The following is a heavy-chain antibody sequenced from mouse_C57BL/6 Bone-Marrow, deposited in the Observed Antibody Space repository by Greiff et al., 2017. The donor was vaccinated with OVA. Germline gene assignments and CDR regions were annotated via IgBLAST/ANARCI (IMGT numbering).Heavy chain of an antibody. Sequence: QVQLQQPGAELVKPGASVKLSCKASGYTFTSYWMHWVKQRPGQGLEWIGMIHPNSGSTNYNEKFKSKATLTVDKSSSTAYMQLSSLTSEDAAVYYCARSGVSNYFDYWGQGTTLTVSS. CDR2: IHPNSGST. V-gene: IGHV1-64*01. J-gene: IGHJ2*01. CDR3: ARSGVSNYFDY. CDR1: GYTFTSYW.